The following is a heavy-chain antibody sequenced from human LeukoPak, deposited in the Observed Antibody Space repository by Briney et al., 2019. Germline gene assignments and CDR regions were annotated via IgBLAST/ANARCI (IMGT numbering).Heavy chain of an antibody. D-gene: IGHD3-10*01. CDR1: GFTFSSYW. V-gene: IGHV4-59*01. CDR3: ASHYGSGSFYSPFDY. Sequence: GSLRLPCAASGFTFSSYWMHWIRQPPGKGLEWIAYIYYSGSTNYNPSLKSRVTISVDTSKNQFSLKLSSVTAADTAVYYCASHYGSGSFYSPFDYWGQGTLVTVSS. J-gene: IGHJ4*02. CDR2: IYYSGST.